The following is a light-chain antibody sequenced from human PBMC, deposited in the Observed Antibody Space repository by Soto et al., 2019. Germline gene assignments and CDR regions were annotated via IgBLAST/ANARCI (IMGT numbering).Light chain of an antibody. CDR2: AAS. CDR1: QGISNY. Sequence: DIQMTRSPSSLSASVGDRVTITRRASQGISNYLSWYQQKPGKVPKLLIYAASTLQSGVPSRFSGSGSGTDLALTISSLQPEDVATCYCQKYNSDSWT. CDR3: QKYNSDSWT. V-gene: IGKV1-27*01. J-gene: IGKJ1*01.